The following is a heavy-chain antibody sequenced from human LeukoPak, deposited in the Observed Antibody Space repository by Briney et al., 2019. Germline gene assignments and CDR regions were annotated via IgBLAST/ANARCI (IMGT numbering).Heavy chain of an antibody. D-gene: IGHD3-22*01. CDR3: ARELGKGGYYYDSSGILDY. CDR1: GFDFEDYA. Sequence: GGSLRLSCAASGFDFEDYAIHWVRQVPGKGLEWVSGISWNSGAKAYADSVRGRFTISRDNAKNSLYLQMNSLRAEDTAVYYCARELGKGGYYYDSSGILDYWGQGTLVTVSS. CDR2: ISWNSGAK. V-gene: IGHV3-9*01. J-gene: IGHJ4*02.